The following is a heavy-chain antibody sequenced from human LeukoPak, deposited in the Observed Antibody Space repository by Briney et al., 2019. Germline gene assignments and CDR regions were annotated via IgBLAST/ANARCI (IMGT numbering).Heavy chain of an antibody. V-gene: IGHV4-39*07. Sequence: SETLSLTCTVSGGSISSSSYYWGWIRQPPGKGLEWIGSIYYSGSTYYNPSLKSRVTISVDTSKNQFSLKLSSVTAADTAVYYCARCSRELRAPKFDYWGQGTLVTVSS. CDR2: IYYSGST. CDR3: ARCSRELRAPKFDY. J-gene: IGHJ4*02. D-gene: IGHD1-26*01. CDR1: GGSISSSSYY.